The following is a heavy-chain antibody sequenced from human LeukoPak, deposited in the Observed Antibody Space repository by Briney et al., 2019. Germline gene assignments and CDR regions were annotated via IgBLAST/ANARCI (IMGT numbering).Heavy chain of an antibody. CDR3: ARGRRSDNRLLFVY. J-gene: IGHJ4*02. CDR1: GYTLTELS. D-gene: IGHD1-14*01. V-gene: IGHV1-24*01. Sequence: ASVKVSCKVSGYTLTELSMHWLRQAPGKGLEWMGGFDPEDGETIYAQKFQGRVTMTEDTSTDTAYMELSSLRSEDTAVYYCARGRRSDNRLLFVYWGQGTLVTVSS. CDR2: FDPEDGET.